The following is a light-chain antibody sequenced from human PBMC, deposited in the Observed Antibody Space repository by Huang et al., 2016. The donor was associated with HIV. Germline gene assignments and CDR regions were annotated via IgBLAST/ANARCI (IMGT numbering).Light chain of an antibody. CDR1: QSVSNN. V-gene: IGKV3-15*01. CDR2: GAS. Sequence: EIVMTQSPGTLSVSPGERATLSCRASQSVSNNLAWYQKKPGQAPRLLIYGASLRATGLPARFSGSGSGTEFTLTISSLQSEDFAVYYCQQYNNWPTTFGPGTKVDIK. J-gene: IGKJ3*01. CDR3: QQYNNWPTT.